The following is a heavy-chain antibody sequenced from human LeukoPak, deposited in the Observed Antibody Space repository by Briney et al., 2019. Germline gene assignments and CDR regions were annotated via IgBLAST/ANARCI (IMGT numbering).Heavy chain of an antibody. CDR1: GFTFDDYA. J-gene: IGHJ6*02. D-gene: IGHD1-26*01. V-gene: IGHV3-43D*03. CDR3: AKEFGRIGFYGMDV. CDR2: ISWDGGST. Sequence: GGSLRLSCAASGFTFDDYAMHWVRQAPGKGLEWVSLISWDGGSTYYADSVKGRFTTSRDNSKNSLYLQMNSLRAEDTALYYCAKEFGRIGFYGMDVWGQGTTVTVSS.